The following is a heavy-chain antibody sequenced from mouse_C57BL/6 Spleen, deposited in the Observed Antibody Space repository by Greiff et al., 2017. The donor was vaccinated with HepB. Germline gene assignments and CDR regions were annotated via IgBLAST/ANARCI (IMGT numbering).Heavy chain of an antibody. D-gene: IGHD1-1*01. J-gene: IGHJ3*01. CDR1: GYTFTSYW. Sequence: QVQLQQPGAELVKPGASVKMSCKASGYTFTSYWITWVKQRPGQGLEWIGDIYPGSGSTNYNEKFKSKATLTVDTSSSTAYMQLSSLTSEDSAVYYCARRSSYYYGSSPAWFAYWGQGTLVTVSA. CDR3: ARRSSYYYGSSPAWFAY. V-gene: IGHV1-55*01. CDR2: IYPGSGST.